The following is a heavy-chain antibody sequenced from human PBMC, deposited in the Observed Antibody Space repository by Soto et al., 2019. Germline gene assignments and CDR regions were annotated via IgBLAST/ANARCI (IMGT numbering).Heavy chain of an antibody. CDR1: GGSFSGYY. CDR2: INHSGST. V-gene: IGHV4-34*01. D-gene: IGHD2-2*01. CDR3: ARVAPDIVVVPAATTSAFDY. Sequence: PSETLSLTCAVYGGSFSGYYWSWIRQPPGKGLEWIGEINHSGSTNYNPSLKSRVTISVDTSKNQFSLKLSSVTAADTAVYYCARVAPDIVVVPAATTSAFDYWGQGTLVTVSS. J-gene: IGHJ4*02.